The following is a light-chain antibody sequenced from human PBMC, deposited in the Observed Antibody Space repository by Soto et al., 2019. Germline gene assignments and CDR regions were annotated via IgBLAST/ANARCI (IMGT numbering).Light chain of an antibody. Sequence: EIVLTQSPGTLSLSPGERATLSCRASHSLNSGYVAWYQQRPGQAPRLLIYGASTRATGVPGRFSGSGSGTDLTLTTSRLEPEDFAVYFCQQYSSSATFGPGTKVDI. V-gene: IGKV3-20*01. J-gene: IGKJ3*01. CDR3: QQYSSSAT. CDR2: GAS. CDR1: HSLNSGY.